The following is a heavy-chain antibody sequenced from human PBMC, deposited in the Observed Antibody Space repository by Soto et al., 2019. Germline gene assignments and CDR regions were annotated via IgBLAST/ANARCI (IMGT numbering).Heavy chain of an antibody. CDR3: AREGGGKQLGLDY. J-gene: IGHJ4*02. D-gene: IGHD6-6*01. Sequence: AASVKVSCKASGYTFTGYYMHWVRQAPGQGLEWMGWINPNSGGTNYAQKFQGWVTMTRDTSISTAYMELSRLRSDDTAVYYCAREGGGKQLGLDYWGQGTLVTVSS. CDR1: GYTFTGYY. V-gene: IGHV1-2*04. CDR2: INPNSGGT.